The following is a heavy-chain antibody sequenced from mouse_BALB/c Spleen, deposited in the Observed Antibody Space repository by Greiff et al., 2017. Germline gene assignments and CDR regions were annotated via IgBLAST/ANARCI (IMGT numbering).Heavy chain of an antibody. CDR3: ARGGYYPSYYAMDY. Sequence: DVKLQESGAELVKPGASVKLSCTASGFNIKDTYMHWVKQRPEQGLEWIGRIDPANGNTKYDPKFQGKATITADTSSNTAYLQLSSLTSEDTAVYYCARGGYYPSYYAMDYWGQGTSVTVSS. CDR2: IDPANGNT. V-gene: IGHV14-3*02. CDR1: GFNIKDTY. D-gene: IGHD2-3*01. J-gene: IGHJ4*01.